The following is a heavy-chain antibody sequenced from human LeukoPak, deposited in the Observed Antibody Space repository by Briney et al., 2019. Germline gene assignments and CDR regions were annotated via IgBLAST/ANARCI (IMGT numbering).Heavy chain of an antibody. D-gene: IGHD6-19*01. CDR2: IGDSGGSA. CDR1: GFTFSNYA. CDR3: ARDRDNSGRSGLEY. J-gene: IGHJ4*02. Sequence: GGSLRLSCAASGFTFSNYAMHWVRQTPGKGLEWVSIIGDSGGSANYADSVKGRFTISRDNSKNTLSLQMSSLRAEDSAVYYCARDRDNSGRSGLEYWGQGTLVTVSS. V-gene: IGHV3-23*01.